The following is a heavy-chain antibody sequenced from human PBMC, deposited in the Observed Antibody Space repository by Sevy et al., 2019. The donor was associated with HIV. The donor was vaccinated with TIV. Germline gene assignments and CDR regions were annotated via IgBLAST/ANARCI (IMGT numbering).Heavy chain of an antibody. CDR3: ARDFTIFGVVSGIDY. D-gene: IGHD3-3*01. J-gene: IGHJ4*02. CDR2: ISDDSRYI. V-gene: IGHV3-21*04. CDR1: GFTFRTYS. Sequence: GESLKISCAASGFTFRTYSMNWVRQAPGKGLEWLSSISDDSRYIYHSDSVKGRFTISRANAKNLLYLQMNNLRVEDTAIYYCARDFTIFGVVSGIDYWGPGNLVTVSS.